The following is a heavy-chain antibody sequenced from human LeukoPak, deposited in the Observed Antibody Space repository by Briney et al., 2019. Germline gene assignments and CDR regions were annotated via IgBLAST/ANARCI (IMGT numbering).Heavy chain of an antibody. Sequence: ASVKVSCKASGYTFTNYAMNWVRQAPGQGLEWMGWININTGNPTYAQGFTGRFVFSVDTSVSTAYLKISSLKAEDTAVYYCARLLVVVPGASIHWFDPWGQGTLVTVSS. D-gene: IGHD2-2*01. J-gene: IGHJ5*02. CDR1: GYTFTNYA. V-gene: IGHV7-4-1*02. CDR2: ININTGNP. CDR3: ARLLVVVPGASIHWFDP.